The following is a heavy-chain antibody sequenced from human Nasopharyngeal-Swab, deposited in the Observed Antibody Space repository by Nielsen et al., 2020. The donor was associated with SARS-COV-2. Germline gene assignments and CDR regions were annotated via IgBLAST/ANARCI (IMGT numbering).Heavy chain of an antibody. CDR3: SVVTSMDV. D-gene: IGHD2-21*02. J-gene: IGHJ6*03. V-gene: IGHV3-15*01. Sequence: GSLRLSCAASGFTFSNAWMSWVRQAPGKGLEWVDRIKSKADGGTTDYAAPVKGRFTISRDDSKNTLYLQMNSLKTEDTAVYYCSVVTSMDVWGKGTTVTVSS. CDR2: IKSKADGGTT. CDR1: GFTFSNAW.